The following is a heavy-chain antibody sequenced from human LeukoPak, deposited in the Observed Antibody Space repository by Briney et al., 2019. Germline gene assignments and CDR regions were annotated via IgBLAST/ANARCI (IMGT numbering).Heavy chain of an antibody. V-gene: IGHV1-2*02. D-gene: IGHD1-20*01. CDR2: INPNSGGT. CDR1: GYTFTGYY. J-gene: IGHJ4*02. CDR3: ARERDNWNHGDY. Sequence: ASVKVSCKASGYTFTGYYMHWVRQAPGQGLEWMGWINPNSGGTNYAQKLQGRVTMTTDTSTSTAYMELRSLRSDDTAVYYCARERDNWNHGDYWGQGTLVTVSS.